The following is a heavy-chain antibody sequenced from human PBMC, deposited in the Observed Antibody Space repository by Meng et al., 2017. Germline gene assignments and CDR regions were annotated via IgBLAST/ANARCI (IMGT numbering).Heavy chain of an antibody. J-gene: IGHJ4*02. CDR1: GGTFSSYA. Sequence: SVKVSCKASGGTFSSYAISWVRQAPGQGLEWMGGIIPIFGTANYAQKFQGRVTITADKSTSTAYMELSSPRSEDTAVYYCARSSIAARPWKSYFDYWGQGTLVTVSS. CDR2: IIPIFGTA. D-gene: IGHD6-6*01. V-gene: IGHV1-69*06. CDR3: ARSSIAARPWKSYFDY.